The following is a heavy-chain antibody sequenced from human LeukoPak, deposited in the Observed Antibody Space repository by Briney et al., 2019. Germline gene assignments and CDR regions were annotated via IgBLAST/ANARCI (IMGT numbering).Heavy chain of an antibody. D-gene: IGHD6-13*01. CDR1: GYTLTELS. CDR2: FDPEDGET. CDR3: ATDFAAAGTLPTD. Sequence: GASVKVSCKVSGYTLTELSMHWVRQAPGKGLGWMGGFDPEDGETIYAQKFQGRVTMTEDTSTDTAYMELSSLRSEDTAVYYCATDFAAAGTLPTDWGQGTLVTVSS. J-gene: IGHJ4*02. V-gene: IGHV1-24*01.